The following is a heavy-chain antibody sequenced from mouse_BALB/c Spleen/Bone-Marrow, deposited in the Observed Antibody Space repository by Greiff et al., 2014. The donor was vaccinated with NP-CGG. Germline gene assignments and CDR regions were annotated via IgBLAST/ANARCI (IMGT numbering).Heavy chain of an antibody. CDR3: TRGGVYYAYDGAWFAY. CDR1: GYTFTSYW. J-gene: IGHJ3*01. Sequence: LQQSGSELVRPGASVKLSCKASGYTFTSYWMHWVKQRPGQGLEWIGNIYPGSGSTNYDEKFKSKATLTVDTSSSTAYMQLSSLTSEDSAVYYCTRGGVYYAYDGAWFAYWGQGTLVPVSA. V-gene: IGHV1S22*01. D-gene: IGHD2-2*01. CDR2: IYPGSGST.